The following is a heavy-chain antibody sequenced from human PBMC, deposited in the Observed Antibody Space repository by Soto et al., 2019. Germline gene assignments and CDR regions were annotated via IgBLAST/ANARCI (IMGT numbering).Heavy chain of an antibody. J-gene: IGHJ4*02. CDR3: VRDGGRAGNMDY. CDR1: GFSFSDYN. Sequence: PGGSLRLSCVASGFSFSDYNTDWVRQAPGKGLEWVSYIHKTQSPIYYADSVRGRFTVSRDNAKNSLYLQMNSLGVEDTAVYYCVRDGGRAGNMDYWGQGILVTVSS. D-gene: IGHD3-16*01. CDR2: IHKTQSPI. V-gene: IGHV3-48*01.